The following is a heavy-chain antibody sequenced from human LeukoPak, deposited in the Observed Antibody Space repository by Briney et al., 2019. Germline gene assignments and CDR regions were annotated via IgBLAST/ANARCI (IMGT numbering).Heavy chain of an antibody. CDR1: GFTFSAYA. D-gene: IGHD4-17*01. J-gene: IGHJ4*02. CDR3: TTFWDFGDYGGDY. V-gene: IGHV3-15*04. Sequence: GGSRRLSWQAAGFTFSAYAMTWVRQAPGKGLEWVGRIGTKTDGGTTDYAAPVKGRFTISRDDSKNTLFLQMNSLKTEDTAVYYCTTFWDFGDYGGDYGGQGTLVTVSS. CDR2: IGTKTDGGTT.